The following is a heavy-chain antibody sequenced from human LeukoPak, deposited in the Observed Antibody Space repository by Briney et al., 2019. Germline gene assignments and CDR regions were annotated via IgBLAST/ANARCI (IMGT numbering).Heavy chain of an antibody. CDR2: INPSGGCT. Sequence: ASVTVSCKASGYTFPSYYMHWVRQAPGQGLEGMGIINPSGGCTSYAQKFQGRVTMTRDTPTSTVYMELSSLRSEDTAVYYCARVSGSGDYFDYWGQGTLVTVSS. V-gene: IGHV1-46*01. CDR1: GYTFPSYY. J-gene: IGHJ4*02. D-gene: IGHD3-10*01. CDR3: ARVSGSGDYFDY.